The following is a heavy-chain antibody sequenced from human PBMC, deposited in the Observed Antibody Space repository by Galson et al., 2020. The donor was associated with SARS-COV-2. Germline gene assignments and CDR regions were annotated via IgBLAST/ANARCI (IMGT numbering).Heavy chain of an antibody. D-gene: IGHD2-8*01. J-gene: IGHJ4*02. Sequence: GESLKISCASSGFTFSSYSMSWVRQAPGKGLEWVSVIGGGGNNIYYADSVKGRFTISRDNSKNTVYLQMNSLRAEETAMYYCVKRDPSDCSDGCKFDYWGQGTLVTVSS. CDR3: VKRDPSDCSDGCKFDY. CDR2: IGGGGNNI. V-gene: IGHV3-23*01. CDR1: GFTFSSYS.